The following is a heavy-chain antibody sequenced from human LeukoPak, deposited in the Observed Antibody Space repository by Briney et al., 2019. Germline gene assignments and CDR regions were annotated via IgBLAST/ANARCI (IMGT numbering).Heavy chain of an antibody. CDR2: INPNSGGT. V-gene: IGHV1-2*02. CDR3: ARDGDHGDYSCTY. J-gene: IGHJ4*02. D-gene: IGHD4-17*01. CDR1: GYTFTGYY. Sequence: ASVKVSCKASGYTFTGYYMHWVRQAPGQGLEWMGWINPNSGGTNYAQKFQGRVTMTRDTSISTAYMELSRLRSDDTAVYYCARDGDHGDYSCTYWGQGTLVTVSS.